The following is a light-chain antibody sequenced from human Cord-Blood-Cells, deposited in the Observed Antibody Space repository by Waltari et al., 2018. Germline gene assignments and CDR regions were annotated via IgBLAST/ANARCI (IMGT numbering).Light chain of an antibody. CDR3: SSYTSSSTVV. CDR2: EVS. J-gene: IGLJ2*01. CDR1: SSDVGGHNY. V-gene: IGLV2-14*01. Sequence: QSALTQPASVSGSPGQSITIPCTATSSDVGGHNYISWYQQHPGKAPKLMIYEVSNRPSGVSNRFSGSKSGNTASLTISGLQAEDEADYYCSSYTSSSTVVFGGGTKLTVL.